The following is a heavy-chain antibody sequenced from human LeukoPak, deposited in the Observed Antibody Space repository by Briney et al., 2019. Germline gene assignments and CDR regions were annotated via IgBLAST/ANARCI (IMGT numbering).Heavy chain of an antibody. CDR1: GGTFSSYA. V-gene: IGHV1-69*13. Sequence: ASVKVSCTASGGTFSSYAISWVRQAPGQGLEWMGGIIPIFGTANYAQKFQGRVTITADESTSTAYMELSSLRSEDTAVYYCARVFRGYSGYRRQYYYYGMDVWGQGTTVTVSS. D-gene: IGHD5-12*01. CDR2: IIPIFGTA. CDR3: ARVFRGYSGYRRQYYYYGMDV. J-gene: IGHJ6*02.